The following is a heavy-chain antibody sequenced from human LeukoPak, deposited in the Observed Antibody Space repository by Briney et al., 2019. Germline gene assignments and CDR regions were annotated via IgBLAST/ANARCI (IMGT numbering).Heavy chain of an antibody. V-gene: IGHV3-74*01. CDR3: ARDRGAPDSSDL. J-gene: IGHJ3*01. Sequence: PGGSLRLSCATSGFTFSVYWMYWVRQAPGKGLVWVSRISSDGSSTTYADSVKGRFTMSRDNAKNTLYLQMSSLRAEDTAVYYCARDRGAPDSSDLWGLGTMVTVSS. D-gene: IGHD3-22*01. CDR2: ISSDGSST. CDR1: GFTFSVYW.